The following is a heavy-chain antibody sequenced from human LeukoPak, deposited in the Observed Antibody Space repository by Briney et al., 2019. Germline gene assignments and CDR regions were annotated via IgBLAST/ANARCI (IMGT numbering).Heavy chain of an antibody. J-gene: IGHJ4*02. V-gene: IGHV4-39*01. CDR3: ARQVYSYGYDY. Sequence: LLWIGSIYYSGSTYYNPTLKTRVTISVDTSKNQFSLKLSSVTAADTAVYYCARQVYSYGYDYWGQGTLVTVSS. CDR2: IYYSGST. D-gene: IGHD5-18*01.